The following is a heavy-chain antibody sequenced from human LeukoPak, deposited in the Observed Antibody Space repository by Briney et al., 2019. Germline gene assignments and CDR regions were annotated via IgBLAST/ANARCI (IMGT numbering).Heavy chain of an antibody. CDR3: SSGGYCTSTSCYGEN. D-gene: IGHD2-2*01. Sequence: GGSLRLSCAASGFTFSSYWMTWVRQASGKGLEWVGRIRSKANSYATAYAASVKGRFTISRDDSKNTAYLQMNSLKTEDTAVYYCSSGGYCTSTSCYGENWGQGTLVTVSS. CDR1: GFTFSSYW. J-gene: IGHJ4*02. V-gene: IGHV3-73*01. CDR2: IRSKANSYAT.